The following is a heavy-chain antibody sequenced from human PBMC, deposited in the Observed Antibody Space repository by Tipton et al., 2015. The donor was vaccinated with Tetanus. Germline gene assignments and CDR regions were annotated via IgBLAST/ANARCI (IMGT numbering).Heavy chain of an antibody. V-gene: IGHV4-31*03. D-gene: IGHD3-9*01. CDR2: IYYSGST. Sequence: TLSLTCTVSGGSISSGGHYWSWIRQHPGKGLEWIGYIYYSGSTYYNPSLKSRVTISVDTSKNQFSLKLSSVTAADTAVYYCARFEGILTGYSPTPFFDYWGQGTLVTVSS. CDR1: GGSISSGGHY. J-gene: IGHJ4*02. CDR3: ARFEGILTGYSPTPFFDY.